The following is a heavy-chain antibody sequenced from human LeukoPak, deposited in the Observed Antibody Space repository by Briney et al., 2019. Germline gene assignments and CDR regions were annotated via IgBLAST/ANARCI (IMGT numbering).Heavy chain of an antibody. CDR1: GLTFSSYA. CDR3: ARTYDFWSGPTDY. Sequence: PGRSLRLSCAASGLTFSSYAMHWVRQAPGKGLEWVAVISYDGSNKYYADSVKGRFTISRDNSKNTLYLQMNSLRAEDTAVYYCARTYDFWSGPTDYWGQGTLATVSS. CDR2: ISYDGSNK. V-gene: IGHV3-30-3*01. D-gene: IGHD3-3*01. J-gene: IGHJ4*02.